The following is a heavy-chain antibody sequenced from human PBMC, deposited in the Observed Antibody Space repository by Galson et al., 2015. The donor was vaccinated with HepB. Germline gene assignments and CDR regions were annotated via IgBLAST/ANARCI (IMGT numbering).Heavy chain of an antibody. CDR1: GYSFTSYW. D-gene: IGHD3-16*02. V-gene: IGHV5-51*01. CDR3: ARPGPWGLRLGELSFPFDY. J-gene: IGHJ4*02. Sequence: QSGAEVKKPGESLKISCKGSGYSFTSYWIGWVRQMPGKGLEWMGIIYPGDSDTRYSPSFQGQVTISADKSISTAYLQWSSLKASDTAMYYCARPGPWGLRLGELSFPFDYWGQGTLVTVSS. CDR2: IYPGDSDT.